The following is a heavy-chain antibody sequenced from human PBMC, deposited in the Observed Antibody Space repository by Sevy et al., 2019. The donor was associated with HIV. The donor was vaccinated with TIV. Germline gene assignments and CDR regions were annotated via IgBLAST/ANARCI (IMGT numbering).Heavy chain of an antibody. CDR3: ASPVSGYAGTWDPFAY. CDR2: IIPILGAP. CDR1: GGTLSDYA. D-gene: IGHD2-2*01. J-gene: IGHJ4*02. V-gene: IGHV1-69*10. Sequence: ASVKVSCKASGGTLSDYAIIWVRQAPGRGLEWMGGIIPILGAPNYAQKFLGRLTITADSSTSTAYMELSSLRSDDTALYYCASPVSGYAGTWDPFAYWGQGALVTVSS.